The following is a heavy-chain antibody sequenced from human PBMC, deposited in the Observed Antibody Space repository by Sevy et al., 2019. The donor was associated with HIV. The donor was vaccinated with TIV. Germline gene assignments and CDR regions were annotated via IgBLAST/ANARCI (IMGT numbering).Heavy chain of an antibody. D-gene: IGHD1-1*01. V-gene: IGHV1-69*05. Sequence: GASVKVSCKASGGTFSSYAISWVRQAPGQGLEWMGGIIPIFGTANYAQKFQGRVTLTTDKSTSTAYMELSSLRSEDTAVYYCARVDNWNDGGDYYYYMDVWGKGTTVTVSS. CDR1: GGTFSSYA. CDR3: ARVDNWNDGGDYYYYMDV. J-gene: IGHJ6*03. CDR2: IIPIFGTA.